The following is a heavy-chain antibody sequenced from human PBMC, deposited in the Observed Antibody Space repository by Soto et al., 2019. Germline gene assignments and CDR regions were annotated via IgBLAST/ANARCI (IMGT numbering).Heavy chain of an antibody. CDR3: ARDLGYSGYVDY. CDR2: ISSSRSNI. V-gene: IGHV3-21*01. Sequence: EVQLVESGGGLVKPGGSLRLSCAASGFTFSSYSMNWVRQAPGKGLEWVSSISSSRSNIYYADSVKGRFTISRDNDKNSMFLQMNSLRAEDTAVYYCARDLGYSGYVDYWGQGPLVTVSA. CDR1: GFTFSSYS. J-gene: IGHJ4*02. D-gene: IGHD5-12*01.